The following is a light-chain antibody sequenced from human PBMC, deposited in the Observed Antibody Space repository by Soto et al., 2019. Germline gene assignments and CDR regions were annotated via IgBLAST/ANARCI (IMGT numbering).Light chain of an antibody. CDR2: EVS. Sequence: QSALTQPASVSGSPGQSITISCTGTSSDVGNYKYVSWYQQHPGKAPKLMIYEVSNRPSGVSNRFSGSKSGNTASLTISGLQAEDETDYYCFSYVGRYTVIFGGGTKLTVL. J-gene: IGLJ2*01. CDR1: SSDVGNYKY. CDR3: FSYVGRYTVI. V-gene: IGLV2-14*01.